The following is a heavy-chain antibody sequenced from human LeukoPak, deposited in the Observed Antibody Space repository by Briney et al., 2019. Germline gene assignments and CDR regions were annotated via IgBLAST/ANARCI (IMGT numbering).Heavy chain of an antibody. V-gene: IGHV3-48*01. CDR3: VRQFAS. Sequence: GGSLGLSCAASGFTFSDHIMNWVRQLPGKRLEWVAYVSGSGSTVYYADSVKGRFTISRDNGKSSLYLQMNSLRVEDTALYYCVRQFASWGQGTLVTVSS. J-gene: IGHJ4*02. CDR2: VSGSGSTV. CDR1: GFTFSDHI.